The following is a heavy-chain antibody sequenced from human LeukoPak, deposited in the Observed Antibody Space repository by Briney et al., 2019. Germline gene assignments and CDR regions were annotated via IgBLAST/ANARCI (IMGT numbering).Heavy chain of an antibody. D-gene: IGHD3-10*01. CDR3: AKAVYYFASGSSLYHPTANCYFDS. CDR1: GCTFSNYA. J-gene: IGHJ4*02. Sequence: GGSLTLSCAASGCTFSNYAMSWVRQAPPKGLEWVSAISGSGGSTYYADSLKDRLTTFRDNFKNTLYLQMNSLRAENTAVYYCAKAVYYFASGSSLYHPTANCYFDSWGQGSLVSVSS. V-gene: IGHV3-23*01. CDR2: ISGSGGST.